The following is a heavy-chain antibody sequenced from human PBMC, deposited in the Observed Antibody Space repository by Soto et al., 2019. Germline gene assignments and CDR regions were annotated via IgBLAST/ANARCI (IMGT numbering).Heavy chain of an antibody. Sequence: PSETLSLTCAVSGGSVSSGVFSWNWIRQSPGQGLEWIGYVSHSGSPYYTASLRSRVTISLDKSTNQISLNLTSVTPADTAVYFCARGHYYYALDVWGQGTMVT. CDR3: ARGHYYYALDV. J-gene: IGHJ3*01. CDR2: VSHSGSP. V-gene: IGHV4-30-2*06. CDR1: GGSVSSGVFS. D-gene: IGHD3-10*01.